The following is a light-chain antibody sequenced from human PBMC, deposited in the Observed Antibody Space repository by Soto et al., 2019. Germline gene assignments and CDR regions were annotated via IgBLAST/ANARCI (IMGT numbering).Light chain of an antibody. CDR1: QDISNY. V-gene: IGKV1-39*01. J-gene: IGKJ1*01. CDR3: QQSYSTPGT. CDR2: DAF. Sequence: DIRMTQSPSSLSASVGDRVAITFQSSQDISNYLNWYQQKPGKAPKLLIFDAFSLETGVPSRFSGSGSGTDFTLTISTLQPEDFATYYCQQSYSTPGTFGQGTKVDIK.